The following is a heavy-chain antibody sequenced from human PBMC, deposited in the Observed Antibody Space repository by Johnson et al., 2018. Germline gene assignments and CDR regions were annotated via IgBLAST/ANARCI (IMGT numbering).Heavy chain of an antibody. D-gene: IGHD3-10*01. CDR2: ISWNSGSI. CDR3: AKEAYYGAGSPYDYMDV. J-gene: IGHJ6*03. V-gene: IGHV3-9*01. Sequence: VQLQESGGGLVQPGRSLRLSCAASGFTFDDYAMHWVRQAPGKGLEWVSGISWNSGSIGYADSVKGRFTISRDNAKNSLYLQMNGLRAEEPALYYCAKEAYYGAGSPYDYMDVWGKGTTVTVSS. CDR1: GFTFDDYA.